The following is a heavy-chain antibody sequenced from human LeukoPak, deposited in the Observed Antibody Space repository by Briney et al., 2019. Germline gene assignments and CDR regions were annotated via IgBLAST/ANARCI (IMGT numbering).Heavy chain of an antibody. CDR2: IIPIFGTA. J-gene: IGHJ4*02. V-gene: IGHV1-69*05. CDR3: ARAYYDFWSGYYTSLSY. CDR1: GGTFSSYA. D-gene: IGHD3-3*01. Sequence: SVKVSCKASGGTFSSYAISWVRQAPGQGLEWMGGIIPIFGTANYAQKFQGRVTITTDESTSTAYMELSRLRSDDTAVYYCARAYYDFWSGYYTSLSYWGQGTLVTVSS.